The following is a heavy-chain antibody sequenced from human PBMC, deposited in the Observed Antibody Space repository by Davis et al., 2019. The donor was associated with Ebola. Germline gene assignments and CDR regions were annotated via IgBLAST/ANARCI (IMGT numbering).Heavy chain of an antibody. D-gene: IGHD2-2*01. J-gene: IGHJ4*02. CDR3: ARDPTMLYYFDY. Sequence: GESLKISCAASGFTFSSYSMNWVRQSPGKGLEWVSSISSSSSYIQYADSVKGRFTISRDNAKNSLYLQMNSLTADDTAVYYCARDPTMLYYFDYWGQGTPVTVSS. CDR2: ISSSSSYI. V-gene: IGHV3-21*01. CDR1: GFTFSSYS.